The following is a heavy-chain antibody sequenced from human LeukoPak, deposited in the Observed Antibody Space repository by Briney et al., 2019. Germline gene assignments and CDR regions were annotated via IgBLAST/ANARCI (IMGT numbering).Heavy chain of an antibody. Sequence: ASVKVSCKASGYTFTGYYMHWVRQAPGQELEWMGWINPNSGGTNYAQKFQGRVTMTRDTSISTAYMELSRLRSDDTAVYYCARDKVVDYYDSSGYYYGFDYWGQGTLVTVSS. CDR3: ARDKVVDYYDSSGYYYGFDY. V-gene: IGHV1-2*02. J-gene: IGHJ4*02. D-gene: IGHD3-22*01. CDR1: GYTFTGYY. CDR2: INPNSGGT.